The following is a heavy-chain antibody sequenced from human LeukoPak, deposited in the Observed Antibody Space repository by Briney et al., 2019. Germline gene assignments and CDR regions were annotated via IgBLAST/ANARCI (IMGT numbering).Heavy chain of an antibody. D-gene: IGHD2-15*01. J-gene: IGHJ6*02. CDR1: GFTFSTYA. CDR3: AREWADCSGGSCYEYYGMDV. V-gene: IGHV3-30-3*01. Sequence: PGGSLRLSCAASGFTFSTYAMHWVRQAPGKGLEWVAVISYDGSKKYYADSVKGRFTISRDNSKNTLYLQMNSLRAEDTAVCHCAREWADCSGGSCYEYYGMDVWGQGTTVTVSS. CDR2: ISYDGSKK.